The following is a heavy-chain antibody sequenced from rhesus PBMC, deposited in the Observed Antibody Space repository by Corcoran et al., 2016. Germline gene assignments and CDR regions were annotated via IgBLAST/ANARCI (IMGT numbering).Heavy chain of an antibody. Sequence: EVQLVESGGGLVQPGGSLRLSCAASGFTFSSYWMYWVRQAPGKGLEWVSRISSDGSSTSYADSVKGRFTISRENAKNSLYLQMNSLRAEDTAVYYCTTIDYWGQGVLVTVSS. V-gene: IGHV3-119*01. J-gene: IGHJ4*01. CDR1: GFTFSSYW. CDR2: ISSDGSST. D-gene: IGHD4-29*01. CDR3: TTIDY.